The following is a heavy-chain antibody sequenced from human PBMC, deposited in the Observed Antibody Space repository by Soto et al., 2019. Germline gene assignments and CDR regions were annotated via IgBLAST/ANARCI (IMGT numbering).Heavy chain of an antibody. J-gene: IGHJ6*02. CDR2: SRDKAQGYST. D-gene: IGHD6-6*01. CDR3: TRGTRPYGMDV. CDR1: GFTLSDHY. Sequence: PGGSLRLSCAGSGFTLSDHYIDWVRQAPGKGLEWVGRSRDKAQGYSTAYAASVKGRFTTSRDESKNSVYLQMNSLKTEDTGVYWCTRGTRPYGMDVWGQGTTVTVSS. V-gene: IGHV3-72*01.